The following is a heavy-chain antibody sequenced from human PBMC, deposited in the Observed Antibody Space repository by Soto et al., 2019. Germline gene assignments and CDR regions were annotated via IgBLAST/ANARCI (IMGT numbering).Heavy chain of an antibody. Sequence: EVQLVESGGGLVQPGRPLRLSCAASGFTFDDHAMHWVLQAPGKGLAWVAGSSWNVKTRGYVGSVMGRFTVSRDNAKSSLSLQKNSRRPEDTAVYFCAQDKSGWSAGEVPFPLDYWGQGAMVTVSS. CDR2: SSWNVKTR. J-gene: IGHJ4*02. D-gene: IGHD3-10*01. CDR1: GFTFDDHA. CDR3: AQDKSGWSAGEVPFPLDY. V-gene: IGHV3-9*01.